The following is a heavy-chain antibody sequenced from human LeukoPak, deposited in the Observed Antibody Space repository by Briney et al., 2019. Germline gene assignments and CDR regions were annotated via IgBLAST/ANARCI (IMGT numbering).Heavy chain of an antibody. Sequence: PSETLSLTCTVPGGSISSSSYYWGWIRQPPGKGLEWIGSIYYSGSTYYNPSLKSRVTISVDTSKNQFSLKLSSVTAADTAVYYCARHKIAAAGAFDYWGQGTLVTVSS. CDR3: ARHKIAAAGAFDY. D-gene: IGHD6-13*01. CDR1: GGSISSSSYY. J-gene: IGHJ4*02. V-gene: IGHV4-39*01. CDR2: IYYSGST.